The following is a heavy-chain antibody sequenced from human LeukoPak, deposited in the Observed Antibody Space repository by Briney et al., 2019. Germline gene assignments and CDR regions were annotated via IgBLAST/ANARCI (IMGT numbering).Heavy chain of an antibody. CDR1: GGSTSSHY. J-gene: IGHJ6*03. D-gene: IGHD6-6*01. CDR3: ARGPIAARAYYYYYMDV. Sequence: SETLSLTCTVSGGSTSSHYWSWIRQPPGKGLEWIGYIYYSGSTNYNPSLKSRVTISVDTSKNQFSLKLSSVTAADTAVYYCARGPIAARAYYYYYMDVWGKGTTVTVSS. V-gene: IGHV4-59*11. CDR2: IYYSGST.